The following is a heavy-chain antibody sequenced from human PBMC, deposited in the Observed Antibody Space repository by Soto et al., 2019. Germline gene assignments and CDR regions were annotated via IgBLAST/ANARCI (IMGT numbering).Heavy chain of an antibody. D-gene: IGHD1-1*01. Sequence: EVQLLESGGGLVQPGGSLRLSCSASGFSFSTDAMSWVRQAPGMGLEWVSTISGSSGSKYYADSAKGRFTLSRDNSRNTLYVQMNSLRAEDTAVYYCERTVGDNMRNNWFDPWGPGTLVTVAS. V-gene: IGHV3-23*01. CDR2: ISGSSGSK. CDR3: ERTVGDNMRNNWFDP. CDR1: GFSFSTDA. J-gene: IGHJ5*02.